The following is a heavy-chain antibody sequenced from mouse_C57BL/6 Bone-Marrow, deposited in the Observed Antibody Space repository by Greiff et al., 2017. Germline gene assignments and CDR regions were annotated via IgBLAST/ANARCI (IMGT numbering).Heavy chain of an antibody. D-gene: IGHD1-1*02. CDR3: ARLGSYDAMDY. CDR2: IDPSDSYT. CDR1: GYTFTSYW. J-gene: IGHJ4*01. Sequence: QQSCKASGYTFTSYWMHWVKQRPGQGLEWIGEIDPSDSYTNYNQKFKGKSTLTVDKSSSTAYMQLSSLTSEDSAVYYCARLGSYDAMDYWGQGTSVTVSS. V-gene: IGHV1-69*01.